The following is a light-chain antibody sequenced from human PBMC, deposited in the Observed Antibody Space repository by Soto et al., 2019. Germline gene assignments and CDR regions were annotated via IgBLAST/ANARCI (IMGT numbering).Light chain of an antibody. CDR2: GAS. CDR3: QQSGTSRT. V-gene: IGKV3-20*01. Sequence: EIVLTQSPATLSLSPGERATLSCGASQSVTGNYLAWYQQKPGQAPRLLIYGASSRATGIPDRFSGSGSGTEFTLTIGSLQSEDFAVYYCQQSGTSRTFGQGTKVDIK. J-gene: IGKJ1*01. CDR1: QSVTGNY.